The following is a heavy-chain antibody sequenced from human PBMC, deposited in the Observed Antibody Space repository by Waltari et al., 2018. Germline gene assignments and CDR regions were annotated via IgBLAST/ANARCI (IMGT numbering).Heavy chain of an antibody. Sequence: QVQLVESGGGVVQPGRSLRLSCAASGFTFSSYAMHWVRQAPGKGLEWVAVISYDGNNKYYADSVKGRFTISRDNSKNTLYLQMNSLRAEDTAVYYCARDSNGHGMDVWGQGTTVTVSS. CDR2: ISYDGNNK. D-gene: IGHD6-25*01. J-gene: IGHJ6*02. V-gene: IGHV3-30*01. CDR3: ARDSNGHGMDV. CDR1: GFTFSSYA.